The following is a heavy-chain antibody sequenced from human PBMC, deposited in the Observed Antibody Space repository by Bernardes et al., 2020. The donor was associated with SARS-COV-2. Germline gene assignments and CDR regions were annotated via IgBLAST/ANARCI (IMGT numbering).Heavy chain of an antibody. Sequence: SETLSLTCAVYGGSFSGYFWTWIRQPPGKGLEWIGEIHHNGSTNYNPSLKSRVTISVATSKKQFSLRLTSVNAADTAVYYCARGLLVGVYYESGAYENRRWFDPWGQGSLVTVSS. CDR2: IHHNGST. D-gene: IGHD3-10*01. CDR3: ARGLLVGVYYESGAYENRRWFDP. CDR1: GGSFSGYF. V-gene: IGHV4-34*01. J-gene: IGHJ5*02.